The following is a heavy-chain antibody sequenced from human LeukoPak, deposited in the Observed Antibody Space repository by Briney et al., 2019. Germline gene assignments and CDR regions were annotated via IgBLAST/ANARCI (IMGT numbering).Heavy chain of an antibody. CDR3: ARGRLGSGSQYDAFDI. Sequence: ASVKVSFKSSGHTFTGYYMHWVRQAPGQGLEWMGWINPNSGETNYAKKFQGRVTMSRDTSISTAYMELSRLTSDDTGVFYCARGRLGSGSQYDAFDIWGQGTMVTVSS. V-gene: IGHV1-2*02. J-gene: IGHJ3*02. CDR2: INPNSGET. CDR1: GHTFTGYY. D-gene: IGHD3-10*01.